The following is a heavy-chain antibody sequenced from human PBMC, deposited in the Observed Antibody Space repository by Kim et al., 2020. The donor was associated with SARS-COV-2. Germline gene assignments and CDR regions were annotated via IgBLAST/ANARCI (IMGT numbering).Heavy chain of an antibody. J-gene: IGHJ4*02. Sequence: SETLSLTCTVSGGSISSGSYYWSWIRQPAGKGLEWIGRIYTSGSTNYNPSLKSRVTISVDTSKNQFSLKLSSVTAADTAVYYCAREKDGNDYSNRVGSDYFDYWGQGTLVTVSS. CDR3: AREKDGNDYSNRVGSDYFDY. CDR1: GGSISSGSYY. V-gene: IGHV4-61*02. D-gene: IGHD4-4*01. CDR2: IYTSGST.